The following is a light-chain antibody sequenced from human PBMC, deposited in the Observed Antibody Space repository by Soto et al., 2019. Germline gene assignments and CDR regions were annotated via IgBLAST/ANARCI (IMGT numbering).Light chain of an antibody. CDR3: QQSYSSPIT. Sequence: AIRMTQSPSSLSASTGDRVTITCRASQGISSYLAWYQQKPGKAPKLLIYAASTLQSGVPSRFSGSGSGTDFTLTISSLQPEDVATYYCQQSYSSPITFGQGTRLEIK. CDR2: AAS. V-gene: IGKV1-8*01. CDR1: QGISSY. J-gene: IGKJ5*01.